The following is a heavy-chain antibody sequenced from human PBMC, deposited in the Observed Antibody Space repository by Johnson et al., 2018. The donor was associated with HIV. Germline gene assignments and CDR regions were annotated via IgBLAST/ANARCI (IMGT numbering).Heavy chain of an antibody. D-gene: IGHD4-23*01. CDR1: GSTFSTYV. J-gene: IGHJ3*02. Sequence: QVHLVESGGGVVQPGRSLRLSCAASGSTFSTYVLHWDCQAPGKGLAWVAVVPYDGRNKYYAHSVKGRFTISRDNSKNTLYLQMNSLRAEDTAVYFCAKGPVDYGGNYDGFGIWGQGTKVTVSS. CDR2: VPYDGRNK. V-gene: IGHV3-30*18. CDR3: AKGPVDYGGNYDGFGI.